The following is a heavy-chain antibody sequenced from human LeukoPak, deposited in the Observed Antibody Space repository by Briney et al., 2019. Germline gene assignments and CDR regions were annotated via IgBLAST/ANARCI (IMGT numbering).Heavy chain of an antibody. J-gene: IGHJ4*01. D-gene: IGHD3-10*01. CDR2: VSSLSGTI. V-gene: IGHV3-48*04. CDR3: ARLSAMLRGPEPIYYFDY. CDR1: GFTFSSYS. Sequence: GGSLRLSCAASGFTFSSYSMNWVRQAPGEGLEWVSYVSSLSGTIYYADSMKGRFTISRDNSKNSLYLQMNSLRAEDTAMYYCARLSAMLRGPEPIYYFDYWGQGTLVTVSS.